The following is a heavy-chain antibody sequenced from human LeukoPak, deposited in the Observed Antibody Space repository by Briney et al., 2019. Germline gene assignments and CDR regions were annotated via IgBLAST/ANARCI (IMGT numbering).Heavy chain of an antibody. CDR1: GWSFNDYY. V-gene: IGHV4-34*01. CDR2: INARGDT. Sequence: SETLSLTCAVYGWSFNDYYWNWIRQPPGKGLEWIGEINARGDTNYNPSLKSRVTISVDTSKSQFPLRLTSIIAADTAFYYCARGQVPAARGYNWFDPWGQGTLVTVSS. CDR3: ARGQVPAARGYNWFDP. D-gene: IGHD2-2*01. J-gene: IGHJ5*02.